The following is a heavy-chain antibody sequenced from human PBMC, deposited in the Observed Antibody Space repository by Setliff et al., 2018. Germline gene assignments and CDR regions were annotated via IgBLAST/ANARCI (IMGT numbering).Heavy chain of an antibody. J-gene: IGHJ4*02. V-gene: IGHV7-4-1*02. D-gene: IGHD3-16*01. CDR1: GYTFTTYA. Sequence: ASVKVSCKASGYTFTTYAMNWVRQAPGQGFEWMGWINTKTGNPTYAQDFTGRLVFSLDTSVNTAFVQISSLKAEDTAVYYCAGDGGNGVDYWGQGTLVTVS. CDR3: AGDGGNGVDY. CDR2: INTKTGNP.